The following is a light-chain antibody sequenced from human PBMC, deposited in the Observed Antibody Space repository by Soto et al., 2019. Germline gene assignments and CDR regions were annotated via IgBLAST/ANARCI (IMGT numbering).Light chain of an antibody. V-gene: IGKV1-9*01. J-gene: IGKJ2*01. CDR3: QQLNYYPYT. CDR2: TAS. CDR1: QGIASY. Sequence: DIQLTQSPFFLSASVGDRVTITCRASQGIASYLAWYQQNPGEAPKLLIYTASTLQSGVPSRFSGSGSGTEFTLTISSLQPDDFATYYCQQLNYYPYTVGQGTRLEIK.